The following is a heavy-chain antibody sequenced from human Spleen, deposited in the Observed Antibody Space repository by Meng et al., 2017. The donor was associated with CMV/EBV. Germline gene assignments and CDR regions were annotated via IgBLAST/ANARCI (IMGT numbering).Heavy chain of an antibody. CDR3: AREWRDVRTYYYHGMDV. Sequence: GGSLRLSCAASGFTFSSYAMHWVRQAPGKGLEWVAVISYDGSNKYYADSVKGRFTISRDTSKNTVYLDMNSLRVEDTAVYYCAREWRDVRTYYYHGMDVWGQGTTVTVSS. V-gene: IGHV3-30*14. J-gene: IGHJ6*02. D-gene: IGHD2-8*01. CDR2: ISYDGSNK. CDR1: GFTFSSYA.